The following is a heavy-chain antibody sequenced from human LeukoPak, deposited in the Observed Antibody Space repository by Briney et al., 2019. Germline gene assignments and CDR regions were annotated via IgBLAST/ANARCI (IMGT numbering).Heavy chain of an antibody. CDR2: IRNKANSYTT. CDR1: GFTFSDHA. D-gene: IGHD1-26*01. CDR3: TRLVGAND. J-gene: IGHJ4*02. Sequence: GGSLRLSCAASGFTFSDHAMDWVRQAPGKGLEWVGRIRNKANSYTTEYAASVQGRFTVSRDDSMNSLYLQMNSMKTEDTAVYYCTRLVGANDWGQGTLVTVSS. V-gene: IGHV3-72*01.